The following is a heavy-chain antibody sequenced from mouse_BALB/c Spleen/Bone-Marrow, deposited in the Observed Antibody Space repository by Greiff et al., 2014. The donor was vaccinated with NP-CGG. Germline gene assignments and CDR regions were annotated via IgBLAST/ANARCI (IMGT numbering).Heavy chain of an antibody. CDR1: GFSLTSYG. D-gene: IGHD1-1*01. V-gene: IGHV2-9*02. J-gene: IGHJ4*01. Sequence: QVQLQQSGPGLVAPSQSLSITCTVSGFSLTSYGVHWVRQPPGKVLEWLGVIWAGGSTDYNSALMSRLSISKDNSKSQVFLKMNSLQTDDTAMYYCARGSYYEGAMDYWGQGTSVTVSS. CDR2: IWAGGST. CDR3: ARGSYYEGAMDY.